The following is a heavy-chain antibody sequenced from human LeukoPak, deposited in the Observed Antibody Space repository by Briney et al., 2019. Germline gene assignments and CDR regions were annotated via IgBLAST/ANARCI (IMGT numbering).Heavy chain of an antibody. Sequence: SETLSLTCTVSGVSVSSSSYYWSWIRQPPGKGLEWIGEINHSGSTNYNPSLKSRVTISVDTSKNQFSLKLSSVTAADTAVYYCARGRGSSGWYRPTGYYGMDVWGQGTTVTVSS. J-gene: IGHJ6*02. V-gene: IGHV4-39*07. CDR2: INHSGST. CDR1: GVSVSSSSYY. CDR3: ARGRGSSGWYRPTGYYGMDV. D-gene: IGHD6-19*01.